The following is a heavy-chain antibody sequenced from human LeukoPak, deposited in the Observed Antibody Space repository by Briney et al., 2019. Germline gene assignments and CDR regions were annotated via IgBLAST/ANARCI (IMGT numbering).Heavy chain of an antibody. J-gene: IGHJ4*02. CDR2: IKQDGSEK. V-gene: IGHV3-7*01. CDR3: ARGGSWGSFDY. D-gene: IGHD6-13*01. Sequence: AGGSLRLSCAASGFTFSSYWMSWVRQAPGKGLEGVANIKQDGSEKAYGDSLTRQFTISRDNPKNSLYLQMNSLRDEDTAMYYCARGGSWGSFDYWGQGTLVTVSS. CDR1: GFTFSSYW.